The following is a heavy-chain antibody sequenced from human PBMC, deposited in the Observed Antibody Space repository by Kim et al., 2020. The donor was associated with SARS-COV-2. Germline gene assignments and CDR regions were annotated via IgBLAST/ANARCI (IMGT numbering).Heavy chain of an antibody. D-gene: IGHD2-21*02. V-gene: IGHV3-15*01. J-gene: IGHJ4*02. Sequence: GTTDYAAPVKGRFTISRDDSKHTLYLQMNSLKTEDTAVYYCTTGLVTRSGYWGQGTLVTVSS. CDR3: TTGLVTRSGY. CDR2: GTT.